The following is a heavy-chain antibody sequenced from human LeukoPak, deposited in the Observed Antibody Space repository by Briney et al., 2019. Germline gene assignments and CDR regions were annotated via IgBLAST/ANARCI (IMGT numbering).Heavy chain of an antibody. CDR2: IHCSGSP. D-gene: IGHD1-26*01. Sequence: TSSETLSLTCTVSGASISSYYRNWIRQSPGKGLEWIACIHCSGSPNYNPSLKSRITISLDTSKNQYSLKLSSVTAADTAVYYCARGENTVGATDFDYWGQGTLVTVSS. CDR1: GASISSYY. J-gene: IGHJ4*02. V-gene: IGHV4-59*01. CDR3: ARGENTVGATDFDY.